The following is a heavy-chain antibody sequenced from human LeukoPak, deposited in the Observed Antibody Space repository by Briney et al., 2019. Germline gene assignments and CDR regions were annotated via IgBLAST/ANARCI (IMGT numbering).Heavy chain of an antibody. D-gene: IGHD2-15*01. CDR2: ISYDGSNK. CDR3: AKDLCSGGSCYYFDY. Sequence: GGSLRLSCAASGFTFTSYAMSWVRQAPGKGLEWVAVISYDGSNKYYADSVKGRFTISRDNSKNTLYLQMNSLRAEDTAVYYCAKDLCSGGSCYYFDYWGQGTLVTVSS. J-gene: IGHJ4*02. CDR1: GFTFTSYA. V-gene: IGHV3-30*18.